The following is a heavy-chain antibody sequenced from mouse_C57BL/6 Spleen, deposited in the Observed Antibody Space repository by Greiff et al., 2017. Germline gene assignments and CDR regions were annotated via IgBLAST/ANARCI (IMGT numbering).Heavy chain of an antibody. CDR3: ARWGDSNGAYYAMDY. Sequence: QVQLQQSGAELVKPGASVKISCKASGYAFSSYWMNWVKQRPGKGLEWIGQIYPGDGDTNYNGKFKGKATLTADKSSSTAYMQRSSLTSEDSAVYFCARWGDSNGAYYAMDYWGQGTSVTVSS. J-gene: IGHJ4*01. CDR1: GYAFSSYW. D-gene: IGHD2-5*01. V-gene: IGHV1-80*01. CDR2: IYPGDGDT.